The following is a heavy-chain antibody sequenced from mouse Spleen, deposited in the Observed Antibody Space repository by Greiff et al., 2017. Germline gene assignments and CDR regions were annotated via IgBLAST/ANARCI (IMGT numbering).Heavy chain of an antibody. Sequence: EVMLVESGGGLVKPGGSLKLSCAASGFTFSSYAMSWVRQTPEKRLEWVATISSGGSYTYYPDSVKGRFTISRDNAKNTLYLQMSSLRSEDTAMYYCARHEVYYGYDDLAWFAYWGQGTLVTVSA. CDR1: GFTFSSYA. CDR3: ARHEVYYGYDDLAWFAY. V-gene: IGHV5-9-3*01. J-gene: IGHJ3*01. CDR2: ISSGGSYT. D-gene: IGHD2-2*01.